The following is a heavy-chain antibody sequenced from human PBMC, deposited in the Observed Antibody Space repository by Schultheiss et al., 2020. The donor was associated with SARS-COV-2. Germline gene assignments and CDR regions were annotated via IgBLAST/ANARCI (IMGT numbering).Heavy chain of an antibody. CDR1: GYSFTSHR. CDR3: AKMTMAQGVIYAY. D-gene: IGHD3-16*02. V-gene: IGHV5-10-1*01. J-gene: IGHJ4*02. CDR2: IDPSDSYT. Sequence: GGSLRLSCQGSGYSFTSHRITWVRQMPGKGLEWMGTIDPSDSYTNYNPSLQGHVTFSVDKSSSIAYLQWSSLQASDTAMYYCAKMTMAQGVIYAYWGQGTLVTVSS.